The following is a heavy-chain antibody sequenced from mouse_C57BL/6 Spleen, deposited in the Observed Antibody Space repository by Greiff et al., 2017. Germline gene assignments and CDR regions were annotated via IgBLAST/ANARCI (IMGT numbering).Heavy chain of an antibody. V-gene: IGHV1-50*01. CDR3: AYSNYSFAY. J-gene: IGHJ3*01. D-gene: IGHD2-5*01. CDR2: IDPSDSYT. Sequence: VQLQQPGAELVKPGASVKLSCKASGYTFTSYWMQWVKQRPGQGLEWIGEIDPSDSYTNYNQKFKGKATLTVDTSSSPAYMQLSSLTSEDSAVYYCAYSNYSFAYWGQGTLVTVSA. CDR1: GYTFTSYW.